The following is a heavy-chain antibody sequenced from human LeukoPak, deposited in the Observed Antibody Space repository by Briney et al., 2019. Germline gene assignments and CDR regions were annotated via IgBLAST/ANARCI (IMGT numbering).Heavy chain of an antibody. J-gene: IGHJ4*02. Sequence: GASVKVSCKASGYTFTSYAMHWVRQAPGQRLEWMGWINAGNGNTKYSQKFQGRVTITRDTSASTAYMELSSLRSEDTAVYYCARDGHIVPAAIRNDVGHYWGQGTLVTVSS. CDR1: GYTFTSYA. CDR2: INAGNGNT. V-gene: IGHV1-3*01. CDR3: ARDGHIVPAAIRNDVGHY. D-gene: IGHD2-2*01.